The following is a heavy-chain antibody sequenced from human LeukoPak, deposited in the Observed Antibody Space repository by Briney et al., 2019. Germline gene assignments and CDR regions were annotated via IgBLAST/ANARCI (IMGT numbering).Heavy chain of an antibody. CDR3: AKDRLSTPTAPRFDP. V-gene: IGHV3-23*01. CDR1: GFTFSSYA. Sequence: GGSLRLSCAASGFTFSSYAMSWVRQAPGKGLEWVSVISGGGGSTSYADSVKGRFTISRDNSKNTLYLQMNSLRAEDTALYYCAKDRLSTPTAPRFDPWGQGTQVTISS. J-gene: IGHJ5*02. D-gene: IGHD4-23*01. CDR2: ISGGGGST.